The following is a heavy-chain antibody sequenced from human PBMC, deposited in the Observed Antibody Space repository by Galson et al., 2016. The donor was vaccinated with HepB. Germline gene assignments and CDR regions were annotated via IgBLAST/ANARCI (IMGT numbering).Heavy chain of an antibody. J-gene: IGHJ4*02. V-gene: IGHV3-30*04. CDR1: GFTVTSTA. D-gene: IGHD3-16*01. CDR2: MSYDGEKK. Sequence: SLRLSCAVSGFTVTSTAMHWVRQAPGKGPQWVAVMSYDGEKKSYGDSVKGRFIISRDNSKNTLYLEMKSLTTEDTGVYYCAKGWGSSWLFQYWGQGTLVTVSS. CDR3: AKGWGSSWLFQY.